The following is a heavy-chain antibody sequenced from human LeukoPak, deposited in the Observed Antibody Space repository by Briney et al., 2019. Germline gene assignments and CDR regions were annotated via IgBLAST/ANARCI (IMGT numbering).Heavy chain of an antibody. CDR2: IYYSGST. CDR1: GGSISSYY. Sequence: SETLSRTCTVSGGSISSYYWSWIRQPPGKGLEWIGYIYYSGSTNYNPSLKSRVTISVDTSKNQFSLKLSSVTAADTAVYYCARRRDLVDYWGQGTLVTVSS. V-gene: IGHV4-59*01. D-gene: IGHD5-12*01. J-gene: IGHJ4*02. CDR3: ARRRDLVDY.